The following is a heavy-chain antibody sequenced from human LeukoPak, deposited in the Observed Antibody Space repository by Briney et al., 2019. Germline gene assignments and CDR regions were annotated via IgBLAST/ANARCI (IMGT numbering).Heavy chain of an antibody. D-gene: IGHD3-22*01. V-gene: IGHV3-7*04. CDR3: ARGRGYYDTSGAFDY. CDR2: IKQTGSEK. J-gene: IGHJ4*02. Sequence: GGSLRLSCAASGFTFSSYWMSWVRQVPGKGLEWVANIKQTGSEKFYVDSVKGRFTISGDNAKNSLYLQMNSLRAEDTAAYYCARGRGYYDTSGAFDYWGQGTLVTVSS. CDR1: GFTFSSYW.